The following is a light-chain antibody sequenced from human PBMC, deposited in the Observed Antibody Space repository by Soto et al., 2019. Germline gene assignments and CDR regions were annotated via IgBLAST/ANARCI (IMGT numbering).Light chain of an antibody. CDR2: AAS. CDR1: QSISTY. V-gene: IGKV1-39*01. Sequence: DIQMTQSPSSLSASVGDRVTITCRASQSISTYLSWFQQKSGEAPKLLIYAASNLQSGVPSRFSGSGSVTDFTLTISSLQPEDFATYFCQQSYTTPITFGQGTRLEMK. J-gene: IGKJ5*01. CDR3: QQSYTTPIT.